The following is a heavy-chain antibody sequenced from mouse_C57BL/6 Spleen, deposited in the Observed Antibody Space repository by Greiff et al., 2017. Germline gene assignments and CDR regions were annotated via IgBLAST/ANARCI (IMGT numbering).Heavy chain of an antibody. Sequence: EVKLVESGGGLVKPGGSLKLSCAASGFTFSSYAVSWVRQTPEKRLEWVATISDGGSYTYYPDNVKGRFTISRDNAKNNLYLQMSHLKSEDTAMYYCAREGLLRAWFAYWGQGTLVTVSA. V-gene: IGHV5-4*01. CDR2: ISDGGSYT. D-gene: IGHD1-1*01. CDR3: AREGLLRAWFAY. CDR1: GFTFSSYA. J-gene: IGHJ3*01.